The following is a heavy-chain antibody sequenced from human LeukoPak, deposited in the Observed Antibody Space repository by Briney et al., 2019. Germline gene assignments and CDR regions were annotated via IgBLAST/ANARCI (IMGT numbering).Heavy chain of an antibody. D-gene: IGHD3-22*01. CDR1: GFTVSSNS. CDR3: ARDLHFRVYDSSIYYPY. J-gene: IGHJ4*02. CDR2: IYSDNT. V-gene: IGHV3-53*01. Sequence: PGGSLRLSYTVSGFTVSSNSMSWVRQAPGKGLEWVSFIYSDNTHYSDSVKGRFTISRDNSKNTLYLQMNSLRAEDTAVYYCARDLHFRVYDSSIYYPYWGQGTLVTVSS.